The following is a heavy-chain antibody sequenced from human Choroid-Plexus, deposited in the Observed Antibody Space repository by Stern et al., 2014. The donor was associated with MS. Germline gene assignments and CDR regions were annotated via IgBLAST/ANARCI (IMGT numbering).Heavy chain of an antibody. CDR3: AKDRQYLTYFFDH. V-gene: IGHV3-30*18. CDR2: VSHDGSYK. D-gene: IGHD2/OR15-2a*01. CDR1: GFTFGSCA. Sequence: VQLVESWGGVVQPGRPLRLSCVASGFTFGSCAMHWVRQAPGKGLEWVGGVSHDGSYKYYADSVKGRFTISRDNSQNTLYMQMSSLRPEDTAVYYCAKDRQYLTYFFDHWGQGSLVTVSS. J-gene: IGHJ5*02.